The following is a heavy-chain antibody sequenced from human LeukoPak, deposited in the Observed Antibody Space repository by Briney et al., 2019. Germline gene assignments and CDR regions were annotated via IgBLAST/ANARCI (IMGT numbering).Heavy chain of an antibody. CDR1: GGSISSGDYY. V-gene: IGHV4-30-4*08. J-gene: IGHJ5*02. CDR3: ARGGYSYGSSPWFDP. D-gene: IGHD5-18*01. Sequence: SETLSHTCTVSGGSISSGDYYWSWIRQPPGKGLEWIGYIYYSGSTYYNPSLKSRVTISVDTSKNQFSLKLSSVTAADTAVYYCARGGYSYGSSPWFDPWGQGTLVTVSS. CDR2: IYYSGST.